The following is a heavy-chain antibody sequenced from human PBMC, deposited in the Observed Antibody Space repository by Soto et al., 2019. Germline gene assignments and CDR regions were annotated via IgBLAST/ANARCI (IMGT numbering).Heavy chain of an antibody. CDR2: ISSSSSYI. Sequence: PGGSLILSCAASGFPFSSYSMNWVRQAPGKGLEWVSSISSSSSYIYYADSVKGRFTISRDNAKNSLYLQMNSLRAEDTAVYYCAREASEDWNYLILPTYYYGMDVWGQGTTVTVSS. CDR1: GFPFSSYS. V-gene: IGHV3-21*01. D-gene: IGHD1-7*01. CDR3: AREASEDWNYLILPTYYYGMDV. J-gene: IGHJ6*02.